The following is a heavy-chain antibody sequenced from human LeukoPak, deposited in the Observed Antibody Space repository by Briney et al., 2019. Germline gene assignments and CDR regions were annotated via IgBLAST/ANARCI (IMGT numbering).Heavy chain of an antibody. CDR3: ARGAHVLMVYAPFDY. D-gene: IGHD2-8*01. J-gene: IGHJ4*02. Sequence: PGGSLRLSCAASGFRFSSYWMHWVRQAPGKGLEWVANIKEDGSDKYFVDSVKGRFTISRDNAKNSLDLQMNSLRAEDTAVYYCARGAHVLMVYAPFDYWGQGTLVTVSS. V-gene: IGHV3-7*01. CDR1: GFRFSSYW. CDR2: IKEDGSDK.